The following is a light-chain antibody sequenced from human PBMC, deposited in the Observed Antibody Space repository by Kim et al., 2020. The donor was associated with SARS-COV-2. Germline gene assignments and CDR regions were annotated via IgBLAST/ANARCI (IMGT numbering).Light chain of an antibody. Sequence: PGESATLSCRASQRVGSSYLAWYQQKPGQAPRLLIYGASDRATGIPDRFSGSESGTDFTLTISRLEPEDVAMYYCQQYSLVPRTFGQGTKLEI. J-gene: IGKJ2*01. CDR1: QRVGSSY. CDR2: GAS. CDR3: QQYSLVPRT. V-gene: IGKV3-20*01.